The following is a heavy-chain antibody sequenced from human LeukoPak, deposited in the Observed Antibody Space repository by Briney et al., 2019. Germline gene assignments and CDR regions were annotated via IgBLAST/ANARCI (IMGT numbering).Heavy chain of an antibody. V-gene: IGHV4-34*01. J-gene: IGHJ4*02. CDR3: ARGQGTVTTH. Sequence: PSETLSLTCAVSGGSFSGYYWTWIRQPPGKGLEWIGEINHSGSANYNPSLMSQVTISLDTSKNHFSLNLSSVTAADTAVYYCARGQGTVTTHWGQGTLVTVSS. D-gene: IGHD4-11*01. CDR1: GGSFSGYY. CDR2: INHSGSA.